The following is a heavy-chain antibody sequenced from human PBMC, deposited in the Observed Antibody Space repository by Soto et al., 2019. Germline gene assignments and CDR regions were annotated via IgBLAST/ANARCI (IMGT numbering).Heavy chain of an antibody. Sequence: LRLSCAASGFTFSSYAMSWVRQAPGKGLEWVSAISGSGGSTYYADSVKGRFTISRDNSKNTLYLQMNSLRAEDTAVYYCAKSSSSWYFKKNYYGMDVWGQGTTVTVSS. CDR1: GFTFSSYA. J-gene: IGHJ6*02. D-gene: IGHD6-13*01. CDR2: ISGSGGST. CDR3: AKSSSSWYFKKNYYGMDV. V-gene: IGHV3-23*01.